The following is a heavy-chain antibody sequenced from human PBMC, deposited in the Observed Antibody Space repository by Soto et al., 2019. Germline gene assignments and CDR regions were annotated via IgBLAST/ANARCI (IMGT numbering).Heavy chain of an antibody. CDR1: GGSFSGYY. CDR3: ARGLRIAARPRYYYGMDV. D-gene: IGHD6-6*01. Sequence: SETLSLTCAVYGGSFSGYYWSWIRQPPGKGLEWIGEINHSGSTNYNPSLKSRVTISVDTPKNQFSLKLSSVTAADTAVYYCARGLRIAARPRYYYGMDVWGQGTTVTVSS. CDR2: INHSGST. J-gene: IGHJ6*02. V-gene: IGHV4-34*01.